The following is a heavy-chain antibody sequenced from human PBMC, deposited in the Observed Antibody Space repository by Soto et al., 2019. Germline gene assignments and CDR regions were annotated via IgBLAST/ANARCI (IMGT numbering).Heavy chain of an antibody. CDR1: GFTFDDYA. CDR3: AKGTAAGKGGMDV. Sequence: EVQLVESGGGLVQPGRSLRLSCAASGFTFDDYAMHWVRQAPGKGLEWVSGISWNSGSIGYADSVKGRFTISRDNAKNSLYLQMNSLRGEETALYYCAKGTAAGKGGMDVWGQGPTVTVSS. D-gene: IGHD6-13*01. J-gene: IGHJ6*02. V-gene: IGHV3-9*01. CDR2: ISWNSGSI.